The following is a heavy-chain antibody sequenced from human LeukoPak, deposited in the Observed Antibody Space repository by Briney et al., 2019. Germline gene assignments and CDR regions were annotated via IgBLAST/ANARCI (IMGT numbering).Heavy chain of an antibody. D-gene: IGHD3-10*01. V-gene: IGHV1-69*13. J-gene: IGHJ5*02. CDR1: GYTFTSYG. Sequence: ASVKVSCKASGYTFTSYGISWVRQAPGQGLEWMGGIIPIFGTANYAQKFQGRVTITADESTSTAYMELSSLRSEDTAVYYCASSPVRGVVKWFDPWGQGTLVTVSS. CDR3: ASSPVRGVVKWFDP. CDR2: IIPIFGTA.